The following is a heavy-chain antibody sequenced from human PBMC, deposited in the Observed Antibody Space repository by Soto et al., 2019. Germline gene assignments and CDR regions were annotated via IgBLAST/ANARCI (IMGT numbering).Heavy chain of an antibody. Sequence: GGSLSLSCGASGFTFTNYAMSWVRQAPGKGLVWVSSISGDGGSTTYADSVKGRFTISRDNAKNTLFLQMNSLRPEDTAVYYCARHLNSIDAWGQGTPVTVSS. V-gene: IGHV3-23*01. D-gene: IGHD1-26*01. CDR1: GFTFTNYA. CDR3: ARHLNSIDA. J-gene: IGHJ5*02. CDR2: ISGDGGST.